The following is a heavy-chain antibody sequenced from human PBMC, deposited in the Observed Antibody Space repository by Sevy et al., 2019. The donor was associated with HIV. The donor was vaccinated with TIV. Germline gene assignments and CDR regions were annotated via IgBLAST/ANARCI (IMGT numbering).Heavy chain of an antibody. CDR2: ISYDGINK. D-gene: IGHD1-26*01. CDR3: VRDSNSGYYYCDAMDV. CDR1: GFIFSNYA. J-gene: IGHJ6*02. V-gene: IGHV3-30-3*01. Sequence: GGSLRLSCAASGFIFSNYAMHWVRQAPGKGLEWVAVISYDGINKYYADSVKGRFTISRDNSKNTLYVQMNSLRAVDTAVYYCVRDSNSGYYYCDAMDVWGQGTTVTVSS.